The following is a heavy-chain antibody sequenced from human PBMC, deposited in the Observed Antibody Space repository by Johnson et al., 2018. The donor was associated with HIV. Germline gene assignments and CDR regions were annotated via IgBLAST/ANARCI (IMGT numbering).Heavy chain of an antibody. CDR3: ARDSGGKYYIMDAFDI. CDR1: GFTFSSYW. D-gene: IGHD1-26*01. Sequence: VQLVESGGGVVQPGRSLRLSCAASGFTFSSYWMSWVRQAPGKGLEWVANIKQDGSEKYYVDSVKGRFTISRDNAKNSLYLQMNSLRAEDTAVYYCARDSGGKYYIMDAFDIWGQGTMVTVSS. V-gene: IGHV3-7*01. J-gene: IGHJ3*02. CDR2: IKQDGSEK.